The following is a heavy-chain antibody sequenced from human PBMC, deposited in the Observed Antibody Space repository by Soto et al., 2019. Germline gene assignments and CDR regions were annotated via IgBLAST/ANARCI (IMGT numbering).Heavy chain of an antibody. Sequence: QLQLQESGPGLVKPSETLSLTCTVSGGSISSSSYYWGWIRQPPGKGLEWIGSIYYSGSTYYNPSLKSRVTICVDTSKNQFSLKLSSVTAADTAVYYCARHTPAISISDHWGQGTLGTVSS. CDR2: IYYSGST. CDR1: GGSISSSSYY. J-gene: IGHJ4*02. CDR3: ARHTPAISISDH. V-gene: IGHV4-39*01. D-gene: IGHD2-15*01.